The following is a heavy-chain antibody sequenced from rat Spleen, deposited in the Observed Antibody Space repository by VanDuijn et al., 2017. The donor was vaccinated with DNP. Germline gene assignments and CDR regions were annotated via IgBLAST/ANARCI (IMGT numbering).Heavy chain of an antibody. D-gene: IGHD4-4*01. CDR3: ARQKVGFFAY. CDR1: GFTFSNFF. V-gene: IGHV5-25*01. J-gene: IGHJ3*01. CDR2: ISSTGDNT. Sequence: EVQLVESGGGSVQPGRSMKLSCAASGFTFSNFFMAWVRQAPTKGLEWVASISSTGDNTYYSDSVKGRFSLSRDNANSTLYLQMDSLRSEDTATYYCARQKVGFFAYWGQGTLVTVSS.